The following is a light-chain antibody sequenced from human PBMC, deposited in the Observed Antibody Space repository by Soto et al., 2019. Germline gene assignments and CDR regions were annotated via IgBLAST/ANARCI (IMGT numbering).Light chain of an antibody. V-gene: IGKV3-15*01. CDR1: QSVSGN. CDR3: QQYNNWPPIT. J-gene: IGKJ3*01. CDR2: AAS. Sequence: EIVMTQSPATLSVSPGDSATLSCRASQSVSGNLAWYQQKPGQAPRLLIYAASTRATGIPARFSGSGSGTEFTLTISSLQSEDFAVCYCQQYNNWPPITFGPGTKVDIK.